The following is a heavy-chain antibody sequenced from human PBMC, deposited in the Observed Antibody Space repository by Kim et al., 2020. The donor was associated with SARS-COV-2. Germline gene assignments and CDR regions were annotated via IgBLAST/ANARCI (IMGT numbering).Heavy chain of an antibody. CDR3: ASLPANYYDSSGYRDY. Sequence: GGSLRLSCAASGFTFSSYSMNWVRQAPGKGLEWVSSISSSSSYIYYADSVKGRFTISRDNAKNSLYLQMNSLRAEDTAVYYCASLPANYYDSSGYRDYWGQGTLVTVSS. J-gene: IGHJ4*02. CDR2: ISSSSSYI. D-gene: IGHD3-22*01. V-gene: IGHV3-21*01. CDR1: GFTFSSYS.